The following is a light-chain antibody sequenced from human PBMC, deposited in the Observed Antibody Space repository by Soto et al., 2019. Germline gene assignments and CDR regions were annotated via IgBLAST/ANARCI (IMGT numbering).Light chain of an antibody. Sequence: EIVLTQSPGTLSLSPGERATLSCRASQSVNNNYLAWYQRQPGQAPRLLIYGASSRATGIPDRFSGSGSGTDLTLTISRLEPEDFAVYYCQQYAGSPRTFGQGTKVDNK. CDR3: QQYAGSPRT. CDR2: GAS. CDR1: QSVNNNY. J-gene: IGKJ1*01. V-gene: IGKV3-20*01.